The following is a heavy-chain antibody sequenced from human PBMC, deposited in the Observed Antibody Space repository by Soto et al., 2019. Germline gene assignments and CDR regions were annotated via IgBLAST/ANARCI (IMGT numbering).Heavy chain of an antibody. CDR2: ISQSGNT. CDR3: ARAPKVSGSSQTRPDF. V-gene: IGHV4-34*01. CDR1: IGSFSGYY. J-gene: IGHJ4*02. Sequence: QVQLHQWGAGLLKPSETLSLACSIYIGSFSGYYWSWIRQPPGKGLEWIGEISQSGNTNYSPSLKSRVSISIDTSKQQFSLNLASVSAADTAVYYCARAPKVSGSSQTRPDFWGQGTLVTVSS. D-gene: IGHD6-6*01.